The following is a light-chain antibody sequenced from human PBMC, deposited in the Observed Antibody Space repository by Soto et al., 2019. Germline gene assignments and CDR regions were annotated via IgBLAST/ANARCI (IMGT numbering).Light chain of an antibody. Sequence: EIVLTQSPGTLSLSPGERATLSCRASQSVSASYLAWYQQKPGQAPRLLIYDASSRATGFPDRFSGSGSGTDFTLTLSRLEPEDYAVYYCQQYHTSATFGQGNKLEI. CDR1: QSVSASY. J-gene: IGKJ2*01. V-gene: IGKV3-20*01. CDR3: QQYHTSAT. CDR2: DAS.